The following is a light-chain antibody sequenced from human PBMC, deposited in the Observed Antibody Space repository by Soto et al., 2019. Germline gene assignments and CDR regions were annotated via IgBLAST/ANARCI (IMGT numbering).Light chain of an antibody. CDR3: QQSGGTPPWT. CDR2: AAS. Sequence: DIQMTQSPSSLSASVGDRVTITCRASQSISSYLNWYQQKPGKAPELLIYAASSVQSGDPSRFSGSGSGTDFTRTISSLQPEDFATYYCQQSGGTPPWTFGEGTTVEIK. V-gene: IGKV1-39*01. J-gene: IGKJ1*01. CDR1: QSISSY.